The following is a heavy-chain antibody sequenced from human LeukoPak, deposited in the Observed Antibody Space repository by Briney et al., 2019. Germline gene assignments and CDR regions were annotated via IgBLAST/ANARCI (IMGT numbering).Heavy chain of an antibody. Sequence: SVKVSCKASGGTFSSYAISWVRQAPGQGLEWMGGIIPIFGTANYVQKFQGRVTITADESTSTAYMELSSLRSEDTAVYYCARVSADKDVDWFDPWGQGTLVTVSS. CDR1: GGTFSSYA. J-gene: IGHJ5*02. V-gene: IGHV1-69*13. CDR3: ARVSADKDVDWFDP. D-gene: IGHD3-22*01. CDR2: IIPIFGTA.